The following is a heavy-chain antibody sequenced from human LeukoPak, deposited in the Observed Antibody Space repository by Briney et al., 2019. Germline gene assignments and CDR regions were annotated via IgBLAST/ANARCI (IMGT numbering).Heavy chain of an antibody. CDR3: AKGLNIGIAAAFDY. D-gene: IGHD6-13*01. V-gene: IGHV3-23*01. CDR1: GFTFSSCA. CDR2: VSGSGGNT. J-gene: IGHJ4*02. Sequence: GGSLRLSCAASGFTFSSCAMTWVRQAPGKGLEWVSGVSGSGGNTYNADSVKGRFTISRDNSKNTLYLQMNSLRAEDTAVYYCAKGLNIGIAAAFDYWGQGTLVTVSS.